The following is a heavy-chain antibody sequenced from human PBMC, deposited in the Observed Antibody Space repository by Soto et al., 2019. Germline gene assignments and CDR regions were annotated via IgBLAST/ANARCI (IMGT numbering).Heavy chain of an antibody. CDR1: GFTFSSYG. Sequence: GGSLRLSCAASGFTFSSYGMHWVRQAPGKGLEWVAVISYDGSNKYYADSVKGRFTISRDNSKNTLYLQMNSLRAEDTAVYYCAKGRGSSSGRPAGAYYYYGMDVWGQGTTVTVSS. CDR2: ISYDGSNK. CDR3: AKGRGSSSGRPAGAYYYYGMDV. J-gene: IGHJ6*02. V-gene: IGHV3-30*18. D-gene: IGHD6-19*01.